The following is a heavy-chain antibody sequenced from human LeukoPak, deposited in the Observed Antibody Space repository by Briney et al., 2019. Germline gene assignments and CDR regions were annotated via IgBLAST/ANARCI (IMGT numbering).Heavy chain of an antibody. CDR1: GYTFTTYY. J-gene: IGHJ4*02. CDR3: AAGGSTTTPSWVSFDY. D-gene: IGHD2-2*01. V-gene: IGHV1-46*01. Sequence: GASVKVSCKASGYTFTTYYMHCVRQAPGQGLEWMGLINPGGGGATSAQKFQGRFTMTRDTSTSTVYTELSSLTSEDTAVYYCAAGGSTTTPSWVSFDYWGQGTLVTVSS. CDR2: INPGGGGA.